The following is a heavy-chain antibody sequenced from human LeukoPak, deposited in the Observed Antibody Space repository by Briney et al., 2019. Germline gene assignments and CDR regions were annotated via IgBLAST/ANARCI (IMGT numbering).Heavy chain of an antibody. V-gene: IGHV3-21*01. CDR3: ARGSEVVAAANNWFDP. D-gene: IGHD2-2*01. Sequence: GGSLRLSCAASGFTFSSYAMSWVRQAPGKGLEWVSSIIGSSTYIYYADSVKGRFTISRDNAKNSLYLQMNSLRAEDTAVYYCARGSEVVAAANNWFDPWGQGTLVTVSS. CDR1: GFTFSSYA. CDR2: IIGSSTYI. J-gene: IGHJ5*02.